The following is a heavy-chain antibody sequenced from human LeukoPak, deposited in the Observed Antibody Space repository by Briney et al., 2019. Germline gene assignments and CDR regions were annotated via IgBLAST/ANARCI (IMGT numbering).Heavy chain of an antibody. Sequence: PGGSLRLSCAASAFTFSSYAMHWVRQAPGKGLEWVAAISYDGSNKYYADSVKGRFTISRDNSKNTLYLQMNSLRAEDTAVYYCAKDTDDIGGATRGYYYSYMDLWGKGTTVTVSS. J-gene: IGHJ6*03. CDR1: AFTFSSYA. D-gene: IGHD1-26*01. CDR3: AKDTDDIGGATRGYYYSYMDL. CDR2: ISYDGSNK. V-gene: IGHV3-30*01.